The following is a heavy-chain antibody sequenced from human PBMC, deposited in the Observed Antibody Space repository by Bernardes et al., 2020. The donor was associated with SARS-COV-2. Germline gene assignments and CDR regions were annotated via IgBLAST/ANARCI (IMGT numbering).Heavy chain of an antibody. CDR2: INPDGSTT. Sequence: GGSLRLSCAASGFSLGSYWMHWAHQAPGKGLVWVSRINPDGSTTTYADSVKGRFTVSRDNAENTLYLQMNSLRADDTAVYYCTRGGYEPFDYWGQGTLVTVS. J-gene: IGHJ4*02. CDR1: GFSLGSYW. D-gene: IGHD5-12*01. CDR3: TRGGYEPFDY. V-gene: IGHV3-74*01.